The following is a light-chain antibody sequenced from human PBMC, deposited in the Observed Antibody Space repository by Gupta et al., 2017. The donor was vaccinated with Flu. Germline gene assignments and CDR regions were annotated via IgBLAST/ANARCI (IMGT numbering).Light chain of an antibody. CDR3: CSYATSRTYV. Sequence: QSALTQPASVSGSPGQSITISCTGTSSDVGSYNLVSWYQQQPGKAPKLMIYEGSKRPSGVSNRFSGSKSGNTASLTISGLQAEDEADYYCCSYATSRTYVFGTGTRVTVL. CDR2: EGS. J-gene: IGLJ1*01. V-gene: IGLV2-23*01. CDR1: SSDVGSYNL.